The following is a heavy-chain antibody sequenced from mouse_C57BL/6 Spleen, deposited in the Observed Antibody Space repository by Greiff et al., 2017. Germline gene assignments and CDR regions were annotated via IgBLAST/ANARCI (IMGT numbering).Heavy chain of an antibody. Sequence: EVKLEESGGGLVQPGGSLSLSCAASGFTFTDYYMSWVRQPPGKALEWLGFIRNKANGYTTEYSASVKGRLTISRENSQSILYLQMNALRAEDSATYYCARLYGNYVWYFDVWGTGTTVTVSS. V-gene: IGHV7-3*01. CDR3: ARLYGNYVWYFDV. J-gene: IGHJ1*03. D-gene: IGHD2-1*01. CDR1: GFTFTDYY. CDR2: IRNKANGYTT.